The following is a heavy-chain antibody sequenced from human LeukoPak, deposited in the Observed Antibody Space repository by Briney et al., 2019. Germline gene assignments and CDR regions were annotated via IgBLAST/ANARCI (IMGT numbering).Heavy chain of an antibody. Sequence: SETLSLTCAVYGGSFSGYYWSWIRQPPGKGLEWIGEINHSGSTNYNPSLKSRVTISVDTSKNQFSLKLSSVTAADTAVYYCAISAGSGPNYSGWGYWGQGTLVTVSS. CDR2: INHSGST. CDR3: AISAGSGPNYSGWGY. J-gene: IGHJ4*02. CDR1: GGSFSGYY. D-gene: IGHD6-19*01. V-gene: IGHV4-34*01.